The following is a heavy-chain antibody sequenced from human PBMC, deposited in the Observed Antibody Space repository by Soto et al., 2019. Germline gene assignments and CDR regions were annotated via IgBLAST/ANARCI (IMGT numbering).Heavy chain of an antibody. CDR1: GGSISSYY. D-gene: IGHD3-22*01. Sequence: QVQLQESGPGLVKPSETLSLTCTVSGGSISSYYWSWIRQPPGKGLEWIGYIYYSGSTNYNPSLKSRVTISVDTSKNQFSLKLSSVTAADTAVYYCARERRHYYDSSGYYNYFDYWGQGTLVTVSS. CDR2: IYYSGST. J-gene: IGHJ4*02. V-gene: IGHV4-59*01. CDR3: ARERRHYYDSSGYYNYFDY.